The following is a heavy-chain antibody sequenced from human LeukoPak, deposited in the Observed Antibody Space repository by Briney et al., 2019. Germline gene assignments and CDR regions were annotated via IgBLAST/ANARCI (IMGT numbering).Heavy chain of an antibody. V-gene: IGHV3-48*03. CDR2: ITSSGSTI. J-gene: IGHJ6*04. CDR3: ARRLPAEALDDYHGMDV. CDR1: GFTFSSYE. D-gene: IGHD2-2*01. Sequence: GGSLRPSCAASGFTFSSYEMNWVRQAPGKRLEWVSYITSSGSTIYYADSVKGRFTISRDNAKNSLYLQMNSLRAEDTAVYYCARRLPAEALDDYHGMDVWGKGTTVTVSS.